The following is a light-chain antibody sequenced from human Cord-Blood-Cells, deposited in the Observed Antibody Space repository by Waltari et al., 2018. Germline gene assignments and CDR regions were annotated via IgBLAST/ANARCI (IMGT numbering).Light chain of an antibody. CDR3: QQYYSTPPIT. Sequence: DIMMTQSPDSLAVSLGERATINCKSSQSVLYSSNNKNYLAWYQQKPGQHPKLLIYWASTRESGVPDRFSGSGSGTDFTLTISSLHAEDVAVYYCQQYYSTPPITFGQGTRLEIK. V-gene: IGKV4-1*01. J-gene: IGKJ5*01. CDR2: WAS. CDR1: QSVLYSSNNKNY.